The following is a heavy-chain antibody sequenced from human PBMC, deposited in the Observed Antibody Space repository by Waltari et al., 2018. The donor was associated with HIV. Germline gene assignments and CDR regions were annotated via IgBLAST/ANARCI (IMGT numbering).Heavy chain of an antibody. V-gene: IGHV3-53*01. J-gene: IGHJ3*02. Sequence: EVQMVESGGGLIQPGGSLRRSCAASGFTVSSSYMSWVRQAPGKGLEWVSVSYIAGGTDYADSVKGRFTVSRDSSKNTLYLQMNGLRAEDTAAYYCARGGGRRAFDIWGQGTMVTVSS. CDR3: ARGGGRRAFDI. CDR2: SYIAGGT. D-gene: IGHD2-15*01. CDR1: GFTVSSSY.